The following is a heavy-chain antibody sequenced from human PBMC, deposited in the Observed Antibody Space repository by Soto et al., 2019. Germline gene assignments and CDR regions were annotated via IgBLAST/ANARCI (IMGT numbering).Heavy chain of an antibody. CDR1: GYTFTSYA. V-gene: IGHV1-3*05. Sequence: QVQLVQSGAEEKKPGASVKVSCKASGYTFTSYAMHWVRQAPGQRLEWMGWINAGNGNTKYSQKFQGRVTITRDTSASTAYMERSSLRSEDTAVYYWARGYCISTSCYYALTNWFDPWGQGTLVTVSS. CDR2: INAGNGNT. D-gene: IGHD2-2*01. J-gene: IGHJ5*02. CDR3: ARGYCISTSCYYALTNWFDP.